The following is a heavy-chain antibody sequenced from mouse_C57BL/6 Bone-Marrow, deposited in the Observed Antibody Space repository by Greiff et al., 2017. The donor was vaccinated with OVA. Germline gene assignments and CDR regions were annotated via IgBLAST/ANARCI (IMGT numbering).Heavy chain of an antibody. CDR3: ARIPRITTVVADY. J-gene: IGHJ2*01. Sequence: VQLQQSGAELVKPGASVKLSCKASGYTFTSYWMQWVKQRPGQGLEWIGEIDPSDSYTNYNQKFKGKATLTVDTSSSTAYMQLSSLTSEDSAVYYCARIPRITTVVADYWGQGTTLTVSS. D-gene: IGHD1-1*01. V-gene: IGHV1-50*01. CDR1: GYTFTSYW. CDR2: IDPSDSYT.